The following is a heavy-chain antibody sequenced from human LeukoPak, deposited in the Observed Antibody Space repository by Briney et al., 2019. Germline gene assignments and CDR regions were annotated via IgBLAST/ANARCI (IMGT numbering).Heavy chain of an antibody. J-gene: IGHJ5*02. CDR3: ARGSSWPDYNWFDP. V-gene: IGHV3-21*01. CDR2: ISSSSSYI. CDR1: GFTFSSYS. D-gene: IGHD6-13*01. Sequence: GGSLRLSCAASGFTFSSYSMNWVRQAPGKGLEWVSSISSSSSYIYYADSVKGRFTISRDNAKNSLYLQMNSLRAEDTAVYYCARGSSWPDYNWFDPWGQGTLVTVSS.